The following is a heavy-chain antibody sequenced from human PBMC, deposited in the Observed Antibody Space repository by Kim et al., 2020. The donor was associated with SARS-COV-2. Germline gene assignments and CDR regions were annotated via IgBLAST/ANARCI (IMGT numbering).Heavy chain of an antibody. CDR1: GFTFSSYS. V-gene: IGHV3-21*01. CDR3: ATGEVAATPYYYYGMDV. CDR2: ISSSSSYI. D-gene: IGHD2-15*01. Sequence: GGSLRLSCAASGFTFSSYSMNWVRQAPGKGLEWVSSISSSSSYIYYADSVMGRFTISRDNAKNSLYLQMNSLRAEDTAVYYCATGEVAATPYYYYGMDVWGQGTTVSVSS. J-gene: IGHJ6*02.